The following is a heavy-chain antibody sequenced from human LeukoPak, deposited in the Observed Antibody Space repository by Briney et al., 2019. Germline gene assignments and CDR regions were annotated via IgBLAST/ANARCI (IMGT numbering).Heavy chain of an antibody. CDR2: INPNSGGT. Sequence: GASVKVSCKTSGYAITSHFMHWVRQTPGQGLEWMGWINPNSGGTNYAQKFQGRVTMTRDTSISTAYMELSRLRSDDTAVYYCARERGQSYDFWSGYGPTGIDYWGQGTLVTVSS. CDR1: GYAITSHF. D-gene: IGHD3-3*01. J-gene: IGHJ4*02. CDR3: ARERGQSYDFWSGYGPTGIDY. V-gene: IGHV1-2*02.